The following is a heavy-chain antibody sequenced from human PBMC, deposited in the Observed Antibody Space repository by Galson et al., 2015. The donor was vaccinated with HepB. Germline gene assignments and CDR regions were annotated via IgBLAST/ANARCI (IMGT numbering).Heavy chain of an antibody. CDR3: ARAKEGRGYFDY. Sequence: ETLSLTCAVSGDSIGSDSWWSWVRQPPGEGLEWIGEIYHSGGTNYRPSLKSRVTISVDKSKNLFSLKLTFVTAADTAVYYCARAKEGRGYFDYWGQGTLVTVSS. D-gene: IGHD3-10*01. CDR2: IYHSGGT. CDR1: GDSIGSDSW. V-gene: IGHV4-4*02. J-gene: IGHJ4*02.